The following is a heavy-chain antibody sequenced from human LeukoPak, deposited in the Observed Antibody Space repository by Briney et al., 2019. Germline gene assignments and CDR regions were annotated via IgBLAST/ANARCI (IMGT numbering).Heavy chain of an antibody. Sequence: SETLSLTCAVYGGSFSGYYWTWIRQPPGKGLEWIGQINHSGSTNYNPSLKSRVTISVDTSKNQFSLKLSSVTAADTAVYYCARLGPYDIVTVDAFDVWGQGTLVTVSS. CDR1: GGSFSGYY. CDR2: INHSGST. V-gene: IGHV4-34*01. D-gene: IGHD3-9*01. CDR3: ARLGPYDIVTVDAFDV. J-gene: IGHJ3*01.